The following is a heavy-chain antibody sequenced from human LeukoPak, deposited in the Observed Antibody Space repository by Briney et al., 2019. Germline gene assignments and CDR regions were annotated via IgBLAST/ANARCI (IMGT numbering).Heavy chain of an antibody. Sequence: GGSLRLSCAASGFTFSSYGMTWVRQAPGKGLEWVSSISTSSSYIYYADSVKGRFTISRDNARNSLYLQMNSLRAEDTAVYYCARDRDWNSGFDYWGQGTLVTVSS. CDR2: ISTSSSYI. J-gene: IGHJ4*02. V-gene: IGHV3-21*01. D-gene: IGHD1-7*01. CDR3: ARDRDWNSGFDY. CDR1: GFTFSSYG.